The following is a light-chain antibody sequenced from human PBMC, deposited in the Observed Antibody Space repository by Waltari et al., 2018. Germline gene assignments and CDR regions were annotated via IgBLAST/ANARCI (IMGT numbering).Light chain of an antibody. CDR2: EVN. CDR1: RRDVGGNNL. J-gene: IGLJ1*01. CDR3: SAYAGSDNCV. V-gene: IGLV2-8*01. Sequence: QSALTQPPSASGSPGQSVTISCTGTRRDVGGNNLVSLYQQHPVKAPNLIIYEVNHRPAGVPDRVSGFKSGKTAALTVAGLQPEDEADYYCSAYAGSDNCVFGTGTKVTVL.